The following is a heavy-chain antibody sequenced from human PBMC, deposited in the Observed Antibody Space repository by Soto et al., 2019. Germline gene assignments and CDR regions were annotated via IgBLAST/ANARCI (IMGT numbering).Heavy chain of an antibody. CDR3: ASSLGSGSGSYYTYYYYGMDV. CDR1: GFTFSSYW. Sequence: GGSLRLSCAASGFTFSSYWMSWVRQAPGKGLEWVANIKQDGSEKYYVDSVKGRFTTSRDNAKNSLYLQMNSLRAEDTAVYYCASSLGSGSGSYYTYYYYGMDVWGQGTTVTVSS. J-gene: IGHJ6*02. V-gene: IGHV3-7*01. D-gene: IGHD3-10*01. CDR2: IKQDGSEK.